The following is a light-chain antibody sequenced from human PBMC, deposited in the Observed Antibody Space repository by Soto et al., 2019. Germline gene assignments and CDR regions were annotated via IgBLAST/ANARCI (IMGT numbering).Light chain of an antibody. Sequence: DLQLTQSPSFLSASVGDRVTITCRASQGISSYLAWYQQKPGKAPKLLIYAASTLQSGVPSRFSGSGSGTEFTLTISSLQPEDFATYYCQQLNSYLSTFGQGTRLEIK. V-gene: IGKV1-9*01. CDR3: QQLNSYLST. J-gene: IGKJ5*01. CDR2: AAS. CDR1: QGISSY.